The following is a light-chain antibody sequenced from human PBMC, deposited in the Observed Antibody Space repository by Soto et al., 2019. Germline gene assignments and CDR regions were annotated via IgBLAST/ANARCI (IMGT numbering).Light chain of an antibody. CDR2: GAY. Sequence: VMTQSPATLSVSPGGRATLSCGASQTVRCTLAWYRHKRGGAPRLRIHGAYTSAPGFPARFSGSGSGTDFTLTISSLQSGDFAVYNCQHYDNWPWPFGQGTKV. J-gene: IGKJ1*01. CDR3: QHYDNWPWP. CDR1: QTVRCT. V-gene: IGKV3-15*01.